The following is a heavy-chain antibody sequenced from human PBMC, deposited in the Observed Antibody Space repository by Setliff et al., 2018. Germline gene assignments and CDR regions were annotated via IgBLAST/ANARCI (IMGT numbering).Heavy chain of an antibody. CDR3: ARQLSRRWLHTKRPGRYFDY. CDR1: GYTLTELS. D-gene: IGHD5-12*01. J-gene: IGHJ4*02. V-gene: IGHV1-24*01. Sequence: ASVKVSCKVSGYTLTELSRHWVRQAPGKGLEWMGGFDPEDGETIYAQKFQGRVTMNEDTSTDTAYMERSSLRSEDTAVYYCARQLSRRWLHTKRPGRYFDYWGQGTLVTVSS. CDR2: FDPEDGET.